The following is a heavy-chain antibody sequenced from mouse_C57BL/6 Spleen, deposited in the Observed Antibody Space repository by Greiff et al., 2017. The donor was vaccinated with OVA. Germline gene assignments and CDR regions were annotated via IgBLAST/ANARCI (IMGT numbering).Heavy chain of an antibody. CDR2: ISSGGDYI. D-gene: IGHD4-1*01. J-gene: IGHJ3*01. CDR3: TRANWDVGFAY. V-gene: IGHV5-9-1*02. CDR1: GFTFSSYA. Sequence: EVQRVESGAGLVKPGGSLKLSCAASGFTFSSYAMSWVRQTPEKRLEWVAYISSGGDYIYYADTVKGRFTISRDNARNTLYLQMSSLKSEDTAMYYCTRANWDVGFAYWGQGTLVTVSA.